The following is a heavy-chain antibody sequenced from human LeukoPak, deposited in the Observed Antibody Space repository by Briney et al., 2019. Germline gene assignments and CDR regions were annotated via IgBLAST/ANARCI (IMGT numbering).Heavy chain of an antibody. V-gene: IGHV3-30*18. CDR2: ISYDGSNK. J-gene: IGHJ6*02. D-gene: IGHD3-3*01. CDR3: AKDRLTIFGVANYYYYYGMDV. CDR1: GFTFSSYG. Sequence: GRSLRLSCAASGFTFSSYGMHWVRQAPGKGLEWVAVISYDGSNKYYADSVKGRFTISRGNSKNTLYLQMNSLRAEDTAVYYCAKDRLTIFGVANYYYYYGMDVWGQGTTVTVSS.